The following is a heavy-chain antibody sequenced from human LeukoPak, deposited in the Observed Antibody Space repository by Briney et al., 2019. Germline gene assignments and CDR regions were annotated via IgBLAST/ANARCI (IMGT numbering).Heavy chain of an antibody. V-gene: IGHV4-30-2*01. CDR1: GGSISSGGYS. D-gene: IGHD2-15*01. J-gene: IGHJ4*02. Sequence: SQTLSLTCAVSGGSISSGGYSWSWIQQPPGKGLEWIGYIYHSGSTYYNPSLKSRVTISVDRSKNQFSLKLSSVTAADTAVYYCAGTDCSGGSCYFDYWGQGTLVTVSS. CDR3: AGTDCSGGSCYFDY. CDR2: IYHSGST.